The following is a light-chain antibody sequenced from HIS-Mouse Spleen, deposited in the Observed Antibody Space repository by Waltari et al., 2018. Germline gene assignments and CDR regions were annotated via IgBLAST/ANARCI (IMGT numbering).Light chain of an antibody. V-gene: IGLV3-21*03. CDR3: QVWDSSSDHVV. J-gene: IGLJ2*01. CDR1: NIGSKS. Sequence: SYVLTQPPSVSVAPGKPARLTCGGNNIGSKSVHWYQQTPGQAPVLVVYDESDRPSGIPERFSGSNSGNTATLTISRVEAGDEADYYCQVWDSSSDHVVFGGGTKLTVL. CDR2: DES.